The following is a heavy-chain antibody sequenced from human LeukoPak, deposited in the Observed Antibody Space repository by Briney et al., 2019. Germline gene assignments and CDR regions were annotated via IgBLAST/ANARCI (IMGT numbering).Heavy chain of an antibody. CDR1: GFTFSSYD. CDR2: IGTAGDT. D-gene: IGHD4-23*01. V-gene: IGHV3-13*01. CDR3: ARGGESSGWSNYGGNGVMDV. Sequence: PGGSLRLSCAASGFTFSSYDMPWVRQATGKGLEWVSSIGTAGDTYYPGSVKGRFTISRENAKNSLYLQMNSLRAGDTAVYYCARGGESSGWSNYGGNGVMDVWGQGTTVTVSS. J-gene: IGHJ6*02.